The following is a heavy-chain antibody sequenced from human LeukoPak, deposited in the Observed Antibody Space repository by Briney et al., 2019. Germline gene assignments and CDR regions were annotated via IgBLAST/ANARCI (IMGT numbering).Heavy chain of an antibody. V-gene: IGHV3-33*01. Sequence: GGSLRLSCAASGFTFSSYGMHWVRQAPGKGLEWVAVIWYDGSKKYYADSVKGRFTISRDNSKNTLYLQMNSLRVDDTAVYYCARVVGIAVVPTHFDYWGQGTLVTVSS. D-gene: IGHD6-19*01. J-gene: IGHJ4*02. CDR1: GFTFSSYG. CDR2: IWYDGSKK. CDR3: ARVVGIAVVPTHFDY.